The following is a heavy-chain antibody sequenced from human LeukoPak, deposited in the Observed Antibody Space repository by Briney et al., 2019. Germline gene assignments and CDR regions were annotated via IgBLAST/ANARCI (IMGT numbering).Heavy chain of an antibody. CDR1: GFTFSRYA. D-gene: IGHD5-24*01. J-gene: IGHJ4*02. CDR3: AKDRAGYGNFDY. CDR2: IRGSGGST. V-gene: IGHV3-23*01. Sequence: GGSLRLSCAASGFTFSRYAMSWVRQAPGKGLEWVSAIRGSGGSTYYADYVKGRFTISRDNPKHPLYLQMNSLRAEDTAVYYCAKDRAGYGNFDYWGQGTLVTVSS.